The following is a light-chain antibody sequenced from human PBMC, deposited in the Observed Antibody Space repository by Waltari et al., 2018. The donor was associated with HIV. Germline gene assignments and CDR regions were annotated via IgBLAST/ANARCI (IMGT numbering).Light chain of an antibody. J-gene: IGLJ1*01. V-gene: IGLV1-44*01. CDR1: SSNIGSNT. CDR3: GAWDDSLNAYV. CDR2: SLE. Sequence: QSVLTPPPSASGTPGQRVIVSCSGSSSNIGSNTVNWYQQLPGAAPRLLIHSLEQPPAVVPDRFSGSTYGASASLAISGLQSEDEADYYCGAWDDSLNAYVFGGGTKVTVL.